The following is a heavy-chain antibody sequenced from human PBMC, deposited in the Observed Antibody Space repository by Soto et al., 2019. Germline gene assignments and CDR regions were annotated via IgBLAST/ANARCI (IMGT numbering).Heavy chain of an antibody. Sequence: SETLSLTCTVSGGSISSYYWSWIRQPPGKGLEWIGYIYYSGSTNYNPSLKSRVTISVDTSKNQFSLKLSSVTAADTAVYYCARHERLEDCSGGSCYWVSGLWSFDPWGQGTLVTVSS. J-gene: IGHJ5*02. V-gene: IGHV4-59*08. CDR3: ARHERLEDCSGGSCYWVSGLWSFDP. CDR2: IYYSGST. CDR1: GGSISSYY. D-gene: IGHD2-15*01.